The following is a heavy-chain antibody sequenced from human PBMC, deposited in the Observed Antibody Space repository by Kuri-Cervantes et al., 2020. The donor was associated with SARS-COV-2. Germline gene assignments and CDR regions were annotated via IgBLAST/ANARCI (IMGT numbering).Heavy chain of an antibody. CDR1: GFTFSSYS. V-gene: IGHV3-21*01. CDR3: ARGASREKAPVRAFDI. CDR2: ISSSSSYI. D-gene: IGHD1-26*01. J-gene: IGHJ3*02. Sequence: GGSLRLSCAASGFTFSSYSMNWVRQVPGKGLEWVSSISSSSSYIYYADSVKGRFTISRDNAKNSLYLQMNSLRAEDTAVYYCARGASREKAPVRAFDIWGQGTMVTDSS.